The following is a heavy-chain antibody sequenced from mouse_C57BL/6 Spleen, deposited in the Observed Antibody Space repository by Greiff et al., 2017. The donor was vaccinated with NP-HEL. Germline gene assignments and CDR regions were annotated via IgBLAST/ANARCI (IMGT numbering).Heavy chain of an antibody. Sequence: VQLKQSGPELVKPGASVKIPCKASGYTFTDYNMDWVKQSHGKSLEWIGDINPNNGGTIYNQKFKGKAALTVDKSSSTAYMELRSLTSEDTAVYYCARGHYSNPAWFAYWGQGTLVTVSA. CDR2: INPNNGGT. CDR1: GYTFTDYN. D-gene: IGHD2-5*01. J-gene: IGHJ3*01. CDR3: ARGHYSNPAWFAY. V-gene: IGHV1-18*01.